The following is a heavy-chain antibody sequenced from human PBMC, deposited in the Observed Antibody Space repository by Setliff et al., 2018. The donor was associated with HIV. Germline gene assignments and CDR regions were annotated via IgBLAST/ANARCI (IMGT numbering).Heavy chain of an antibody. CDR2: INPSGGST. Sequence: GASVKVSCKASGYTFTSYYMHWVRQAPGQGLEWMGIINPSGGSTSYAQKFQGRVTMTRDTSTSTTYMELSRLTSDDTAVYYCASDIAAIPAASQVGGFDIWGQGTMVTVSS. D-gene: IGHD2-2*01. CDR3: ASDIAAIPAASQVGGFDI. V-gene: IGHV1-46*01. J-gene: IGHJ3*02. CDR1: GYTFTSYY.